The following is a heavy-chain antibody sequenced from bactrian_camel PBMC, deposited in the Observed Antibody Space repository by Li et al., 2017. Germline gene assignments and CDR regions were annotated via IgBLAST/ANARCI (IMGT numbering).Heavy chain of an antibody. J-gene: IGHJ4*01. CDR3: ALAYGEFDTFEVQGLGY. CDR2: IPTTDDRMT. V-gene: IGHV3S61*01. CDR1: GLVYPFWS. D-gene: IGHD5*01. Sequence: HVQLVESGGGSVQAGGSLTLSCAASGLVYPFWSMAWFRQAPGKEREGVATIPTTDDRMTYYATAVQGRFTISQDVAKNTIYLQMDSLKPEDTATYYCALAYGEFDTFEVQGLGYWGQGTQVTVS.